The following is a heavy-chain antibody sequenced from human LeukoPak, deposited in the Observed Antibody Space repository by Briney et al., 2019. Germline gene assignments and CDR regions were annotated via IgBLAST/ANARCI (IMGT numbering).Heavy chain of an antibody. CDR1: GFTFDDYA. Sequence: PGGSLRLSLAASGFTFDDYAMHCVRQAPRKGLEWVSLISGDGGSTYYADSVKGRFTISRDNSKNSLYLQMNSLRTENTALYYCAKVGMPLLWFGLHGYFDYWGQGTLVTVSS. V-gene: IGHV3-43*02. CDR3: AKVGMPLLWFGLHGYFDY. D-gene: IGHD3-10*01. J-gene: IGHJ4*02. CDR2: ISGDGGST.